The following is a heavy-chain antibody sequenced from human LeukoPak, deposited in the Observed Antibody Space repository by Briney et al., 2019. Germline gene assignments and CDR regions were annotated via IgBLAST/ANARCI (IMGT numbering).Heavy chain of an antibody. J-gene: IGHJ5*02. D-gene: IGHD6-13*01. CDR2: INPSSGGT. CDR1: GYTFTAYY. CDR3: AREGIAEPDTNWFDP. V-gene: IGHV1-2*02. Sequence: ASVKVSCKASGYTFTAYYLHWVRQAPGQGLEWMGWINPSSGGTHYAQRFQDRVTMTRDTSTNTAYMELSTLTSDDTAVYYCAREGIAEPDTNWFDPWGQGTLVTVSS.